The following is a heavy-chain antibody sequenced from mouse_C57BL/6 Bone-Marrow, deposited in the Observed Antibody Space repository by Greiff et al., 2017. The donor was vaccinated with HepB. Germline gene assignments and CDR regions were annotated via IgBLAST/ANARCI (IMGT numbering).Heavy chain of an antibody. D-gene: IGHD1-1*01. Sequence: VKLQQSGAELVRPGASVKLSCTASGFNIKDDYMHWVKQRPEQGLEWIGWIDPENGDTEYASKFQGKATITADTSSNTAYLQLSSLTSEDTAVYYCTTHYGSSYGYFDVWGTGTTVTVSS. CDR2: IDPENGDT. J-gene: IGHJ1*03. V-gene: IGHV14-4*01. CDR3: TTHYGSSYGYFDV. CDR1: GFNIKDDY.